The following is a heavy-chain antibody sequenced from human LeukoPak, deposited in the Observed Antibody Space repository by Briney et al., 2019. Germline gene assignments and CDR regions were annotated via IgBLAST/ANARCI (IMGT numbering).Heavy chain of an antibody. CDR2: IYHIGST. CDR1: GGSFSGYY. D-gene: IGHD3-22*01. J-gene: IGHJ4*02. V-gene: IGHV4-38-2*01. CDR3: ARRTDDSAPFGY. Sequence: PSETLSLTCAVYGGSFSGYYWGWIRQPPGKGLEWIGSIYHIGSTYYNPSLKSRVTISVDTSKNQFSLKLSSVTAADTAVYYCARRTDDSAPFGYWGQGTLVTVSS.